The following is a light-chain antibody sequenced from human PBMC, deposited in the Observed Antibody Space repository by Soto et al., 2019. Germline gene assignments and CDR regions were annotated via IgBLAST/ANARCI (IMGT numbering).Light chain of an antibody. CDR2: DVS. Sequence: QSVLTQPRSVSLSPGQSVTISCTGTSSDVGGYNYVSWYQHHPGKALKLMIFDVSKRPSGVPDRFSGSKSGNTASLTISGLQAEDEADYYCCSYAGSNTFDVFGTGTKVTVL. J-gene: IGLJ1*01. CDR1: SSDVGGYNY. V-gene: IGLV2-11*01. CDR3: CSYAGSNTFDV.